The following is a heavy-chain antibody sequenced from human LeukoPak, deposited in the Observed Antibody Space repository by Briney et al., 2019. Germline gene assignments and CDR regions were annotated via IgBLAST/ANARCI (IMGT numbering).Heavy chain of an antibody. Sequence: GGSLRLSCAASGFTFSNHGMNWVRQAPGKGLEWLSGVSPPGGGTYYADSVKGRFTISRDDSKNTLSLQMNSLRVEDTATYYCARDLAWGAFDYWGQGTLVTVSS. CDR3: ARDLAWGAFDY. V-gene: IGHV3-23*01. CDR1: GFTFSNHG. CDR2: VSPPGGGT. J-gene: IGHJ4*02. D-gene: IGHD7-27*01.